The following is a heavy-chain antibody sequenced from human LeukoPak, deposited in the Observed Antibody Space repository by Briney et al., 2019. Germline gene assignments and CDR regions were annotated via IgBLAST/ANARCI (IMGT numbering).Heavy chain of an antibody. D-gene: IGHD4-17*01. CDR3: ARDRANYGDCDY. CDR2: ISSRSSTI. J-gene: IGHJ4*02. V-gene: IGHV3-48*02. CDR1: GFIFSSFS. Sequence: PGGSLRLSCAASGFIFSSFSMNWVRQAPGKGLEWVSYISSRSSTIYYADSVKGRFTISRDNAKNSLYLQMNSLRDEDTAVYYCARDRANYGDCDYWGQGTLVTVSS.